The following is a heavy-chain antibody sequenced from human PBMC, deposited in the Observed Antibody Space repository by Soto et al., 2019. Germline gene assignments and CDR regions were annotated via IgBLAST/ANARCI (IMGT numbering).Heavy chain of an antibody. CDR3: AKDRNEVTTLACLDY. Sequence: EVQLLESGGGLVQPGGSLRLSCAASGFTFSTYAMSWVRQAPGRGLEWVSAISGSGGSTYYADSVKGRFTISRDNSKNTLYVQMTSLRAEDTAVYYCAKDRNEVTTLACLDYWGQGTLVTVSS. J-gene: IGHJ4*02. D-gene: IGHD4-17*01. V-gene: IGHV3-23*01. CDR1: GFTFSTYA. CDR2: ISGSGGST.